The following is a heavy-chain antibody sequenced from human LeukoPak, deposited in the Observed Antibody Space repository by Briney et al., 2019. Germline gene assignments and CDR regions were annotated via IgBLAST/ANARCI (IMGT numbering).Heavy chain of an antibody. CDR1: GESFSGHY. Sequence: SETLSLTCAVYGESFSGHYWTWIRQPPGRGLEWIGEFNHSGSTTSNPSLNNRVTISVDTFKNQFSLKLTSVTAADTAVYYCARPRYGSGSLDSWGQGTLVTVSS. CDR2: FNHSGST. V-gene: IGHV4-34*01. D-gene: IGHD3-10*01. CDR3: ARPRYGSGSLDS. J-gene: IGHJ4*02.